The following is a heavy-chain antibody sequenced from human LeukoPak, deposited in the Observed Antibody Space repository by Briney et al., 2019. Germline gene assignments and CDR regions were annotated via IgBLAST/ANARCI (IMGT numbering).Heavy chain of an antibody. D-gene: IGHD2-8*01. V-gene: IGHV1-69*05. Sequence: SVKVSCKASGGTFSSYAISWVRQAPGQGLEWMGGIIPIFGTANYAQKFQGGVTITTDESTSTAYMELSSLRSEDTAVYYCARGGYCTNGVCYTFGYWGQGTLVTVSS. CDR1: GGTFSSYA. CDR2: IIPIFGTA. CDR3: ARGGYCTNGVCYTFGY. J-gene: IGHJ4*02.